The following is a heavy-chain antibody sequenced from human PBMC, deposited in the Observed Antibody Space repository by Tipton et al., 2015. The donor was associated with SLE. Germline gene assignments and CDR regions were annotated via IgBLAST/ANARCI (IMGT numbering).Heavy chain of an antibody. CDR2: IYYSGSS. CDR3: ARGGYDYVWGSYRPGYFDL. J-gene: IGHJ2*01. Sequence: TLSLTCTVSGGSISSFYWSWIRQPPGKGLEWIGYIYYSGSSNYNPSLESRVTISVDMSKNQFSLNLSSVTAADTAVYYCARGGYDYVWGSYRPGYFDLWGRGTLVTVSS. D-gene: IGHD3-16*02. V-gene: IGHV4-59*01. CDR1: GGSISSFY.